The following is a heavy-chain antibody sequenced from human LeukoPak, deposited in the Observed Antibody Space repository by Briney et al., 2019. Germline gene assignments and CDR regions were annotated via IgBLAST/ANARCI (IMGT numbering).Heavy chain of an antibody. J-gene: IGHJ4*02. CDR3: ASNKLEGLGY. V-gene: IGHV3-48*01. Sequence: GGSLRLSCAASGFTFSSYSMNWVRQAPGKGLEWVSYISSSSSTIYYADSVKGRFTISRDNAKNSLYLQMNSLRAEDTAVYYCASNKLEGLGYWGQGTLVTVSS. CDR1: GFTFSSYS. CDR2: ISSSSSTI. D-gene: IGHD1-1*01.